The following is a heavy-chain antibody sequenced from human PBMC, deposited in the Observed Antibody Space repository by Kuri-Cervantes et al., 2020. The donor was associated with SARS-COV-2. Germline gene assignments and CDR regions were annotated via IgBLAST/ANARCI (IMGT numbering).Heavy chain of an antibody. J-gene: IGHJ6*02. CDR3: ARLGVAAAGSYYYYGMDV. CDR2: ISGSGGST. V-gene: IGHV3-23*01. CDR1: GFTFSSYA. Sequence: GESLKISCAASGFTFSSYAMSWVRQAPGKGLEWVSAISGSGGSTYYADSVKGRFTISRDNSKNTLYLQTNSLRAEDTAVYYCARLGVAAAGSYYYYGMDVWGQGTTVTVSS. D-gene: IGHD6-13*01.